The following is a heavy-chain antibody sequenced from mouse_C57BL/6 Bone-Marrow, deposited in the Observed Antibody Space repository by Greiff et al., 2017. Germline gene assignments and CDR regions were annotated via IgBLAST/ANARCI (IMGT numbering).Heavy chain of an antibody. CDR3: ARAGRNYLDY. Sequence: QVQLQQPGAELVKPGASVTLSCKASGYTFTSYWMHWVKQRPGQGLEWIGMIPPNRGSTNYNEKFKSKATLTVDKSSSTAYMQLRSLTSEDSAVYYCARAGRNYLDYGGQGTTLTVSS. CDR2: IPPNRGST. V-gene: IGHV1-64*01. J-gene: IGHJ2*01. CDR1: GYTFTSYW.